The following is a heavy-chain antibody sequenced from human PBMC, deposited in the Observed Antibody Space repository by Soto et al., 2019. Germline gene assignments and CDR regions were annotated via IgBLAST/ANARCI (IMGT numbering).Heavy chain of an antibody. J-gene: IGHJ4*02. CDR1: GYTFRNFG. V-gene: IGHV1-18*01. CDR2: ISAYNANA. CDR3: ARENSYVDD. Sequence: QIQLLQSGAEVKKPGASVKVTCKASGYTFRNFGISWVRQAPGQGLELMGWISAYNANANYAQKCQGRLTMTADTSTSTAYMELRSLRSDDTAVYYCARENSYVDDWGQGTLVTVSS.